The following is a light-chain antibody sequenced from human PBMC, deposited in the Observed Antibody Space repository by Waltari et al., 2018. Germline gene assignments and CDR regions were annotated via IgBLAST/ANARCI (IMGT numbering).Light chain of an antibody. V-gene: IGLV8-61*01. CDR1: SGSVSTSYF. CDR2: STN. CDR3: VLYMGGGIWV. J-gene: IGLJ3*02. Sequence: QTVVTQEPSFSVSPGGTVTLTCGLTSGSVSTSYFPSWYQQTPGQAPRTLIYSTNTRSSGVPDRFSGSILENKAALTITGAQADDESDYYCVLYMGGGIWVFGGGTKLTVL.